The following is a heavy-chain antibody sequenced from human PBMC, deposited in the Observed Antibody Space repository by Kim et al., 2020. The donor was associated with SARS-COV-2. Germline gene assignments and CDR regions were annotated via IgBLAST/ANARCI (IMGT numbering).Heavy chain of an antibody. CDR1: GFTFSSYA. Sequence: GGSLRLSCAASGFTFSSYAMSWVRQAPGKGLEWVSGISGSGGSTHYADSVKGRFTISRDNSKNTLYLQMHSLRAEDTAVYYCAEGLDFDYWGQGTLVTVSS. CDR3: AEGLDFDY. J-gene: IGHJ4*02. CDR2: ISGSGGST. V-gene: IGHV3-23*01.